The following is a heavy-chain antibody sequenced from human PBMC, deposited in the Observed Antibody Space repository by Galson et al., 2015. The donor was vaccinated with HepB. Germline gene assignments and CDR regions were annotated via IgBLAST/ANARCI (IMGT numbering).Heavy chain of an antibody. J-gene: IGHJ3*02. Sequence: SLRLSCAASGFTFSSYSMNWVRQAPGKGLEWASSISSSSSYIYYADSVKGRFTISRDNAKDSLYLQMNSLRAEDTAVYYCAGYSFNYDILTGYYGLHAFDIWGQGTMVTVSS. D-gene: IGHD3-9*01. V-gene: IGHV3-21*01. CDR1: GFTFSSYS. CDR2: ISSSSSYI. CDR3: AGYSFNYDILTGYYGLHAFDI.